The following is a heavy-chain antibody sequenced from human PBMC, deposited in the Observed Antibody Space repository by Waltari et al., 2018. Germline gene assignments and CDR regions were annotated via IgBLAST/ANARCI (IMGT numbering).Heavy chain of an antibody. D-gene: IGHD6-13*01. V-gene: IGHV4-34*01. J-gene: IGHJ4*02. CDR2: INHSGST. Sequence: QVQLQQWGAGLLKPSETLSLTCAVYGGSFSGYYWSWIRKPPGKGLEWIGEINHSGSTNYNPSLKSRVTISVDTSKNQFSLKLSSVTAADTAVYYCARGDPNSSSWHPPVDYWGQGTLVTVSS. CDR1: GGSFSGYY. CDR3: ARGDPNSSSWHPPVDY.